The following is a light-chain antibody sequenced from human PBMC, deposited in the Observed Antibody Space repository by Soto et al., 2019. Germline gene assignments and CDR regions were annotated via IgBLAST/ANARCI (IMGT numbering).Light chain of an antibody. CDR1: SSNIGAGRD. Sequence: QSVLTQPPSVSGAPGQRVIISCTGSSSNIGAGRDVHWYRQFPGEAPKFLISDSNHRPSGVPDRFSVSKSRASASLAITGLRAEDEGDYFCQSYGTSLSGLYVFGTGTKLTVL. V-gene: IGLV1-40*01. CDR2: DSN. CDR3: QSYGTSLSGLYV. J-gene: IGLJ1*01.